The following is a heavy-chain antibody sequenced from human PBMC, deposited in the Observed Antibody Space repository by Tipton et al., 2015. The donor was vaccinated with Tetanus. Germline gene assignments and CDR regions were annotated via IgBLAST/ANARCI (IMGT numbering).Heavy chain of an antibody. CDR1: GFTFSSYA. CDR2: ISGSGGST. CDR3: AKDGYDVIVYSFAFVL. V-gene: IGHV3-23*01. D-gene: IGHD3-22*01. Sequence: SLRLSCAASGFTFSSYAMSWVRQAPGKGLEWVSAISGSGGSTYYADSVKGRFTISRDNSKNTLYLQMNSLRAEDTAVYYCAKDGYDVIVYSFAFVLWVQATVVTVSS. J-gene: IGHJ3*01.